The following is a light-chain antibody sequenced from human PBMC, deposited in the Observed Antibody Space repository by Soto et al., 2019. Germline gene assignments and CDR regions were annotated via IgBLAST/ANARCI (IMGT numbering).Light chain of an antibody. CDR2: GND. CDR3: QSYGSSPSANFV. J-gene: IGLJ1*01. CDR1: SSNIGAGYD. Sequence: QSVLTQPPSVSGAPGQRVTISCTGSSSNIGAGYDVHWYQQLPGKAPKLLIYGNDNRPSGVPERFSGSKSGTSASLAITGLRDDDAADYYCQSYGSSPSANFVFGTGTKVTVL. V-gene: IGLV1-40*01.